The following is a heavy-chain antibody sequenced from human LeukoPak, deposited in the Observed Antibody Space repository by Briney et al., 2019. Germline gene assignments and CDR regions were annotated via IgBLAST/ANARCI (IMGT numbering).Heavy chain of an antibody. J-gene: IGHJ4*02. CDR2: FSGSGGST. V-gene: IGHV3-23*01. Sequence: GGSLRLSCAAFGFTFSSYAMSWVRQAPGKGLECIPGFSGSGGSTYYADSVKGRFTISRDNSKNTLYLQMNSLRAEDTAVYYCARRAGAYSHPYDYWGQGTLVTVSS. D-gene: IGHD4/OR15-4a*01. CDR1: GFTFSSYA. CDR3: ARRAGAYSHPYDY.